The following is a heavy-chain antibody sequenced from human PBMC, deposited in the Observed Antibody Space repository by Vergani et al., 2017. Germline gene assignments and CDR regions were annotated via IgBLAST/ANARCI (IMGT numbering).Heavy chain of an antibody. V-gene: IGHV1-18*04. CDR3: ARAPLSSWSLGGFYY. CDR2: ISAYNGNT. D-gene: IGHD6-13*01. J-gene: IGHJ4*02. CDR1: GYSFTTYG. Sequence: QVQLVQSGAEVKKPGASVRVSCKASGYSFTTYGISWVRQAPGQGLEWMGWISAYNGNTNYAQKLQGRVTMTTDTSTSTAYMELRSLRSDDTAVYYCARAPLSSWSLGGFYYWGQGTLVTVSS.